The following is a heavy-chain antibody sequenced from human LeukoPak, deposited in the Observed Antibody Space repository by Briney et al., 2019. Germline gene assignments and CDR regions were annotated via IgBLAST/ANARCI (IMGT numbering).Heavy chain of an antibody. Sequence: ETLSLTCAVSGGSITVYYWSWIRQPPGKGLEWIGYIYYSGSTNYDPSLKSRVTMSVDTPKNQFSLKLSSVTAADTAVYYCARLTGEQLATVNNRYHYIAVWGKGTAVTVSS. J-gene: IGHJ6*03. CDR3: ARLTGEQLATVNNRYHYIAV. CDR2: IYYSGST. V-gene: IGHV4-59*08. CDR1: GGSITVYY. D-gene: IGHD6-6*01.